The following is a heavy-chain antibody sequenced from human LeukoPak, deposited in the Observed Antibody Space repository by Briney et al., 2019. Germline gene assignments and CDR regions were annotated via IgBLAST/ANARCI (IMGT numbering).Heavy chain of an antibody. CDR1: GFTFSSSA. Sequence: PGGSLRLSCAASGFTFSSSAMSWVRQAPGKGLEWVSSISGSGGSTYYADSVKGRFTISRDNSKNTLYLQMNSLRAEDTAVYYCAKDRNIVVVPARSTDWFDPWGQGTLVTVSS. D-gene: IGHD2-2*01. J-gene: IGHJ5*02. V-gene: IGHV3-23*01. CDR2: ISGSGGST. CDR3: AKDRNIVVVPARSTDWFDP.